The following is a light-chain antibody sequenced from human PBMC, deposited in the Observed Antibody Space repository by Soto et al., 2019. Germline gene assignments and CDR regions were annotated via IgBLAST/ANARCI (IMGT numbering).Light chain of an antibody. V-gene: IGKV3-20*01. CDR1: QSVERSF. Sequence: EIVLTQSPDTLSLSTGDRATLSCGASQSVERSFLAWYQQKPGQAPRLLIYGASSRATGIPDRLSGSGSGTDFTLTISRLEPEDFAVYYCQQYGSSSLYSFGQGTKLEMK. J-gene: IGKJ2*01. CDR3: QQYGSSSLYS. CDR2: GAS.